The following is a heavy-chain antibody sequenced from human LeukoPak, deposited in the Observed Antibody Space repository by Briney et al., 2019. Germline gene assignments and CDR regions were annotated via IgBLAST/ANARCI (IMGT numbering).Heavy chain of an antibody. CDR3: ARGYCSSTSCPWAD. CDR1: GGTFSSYA. J-gene: IGHJ4*02. D-gene: IGHD2-2*01. Sequence: SVKVSCKASGGTFSSYAISWVRQAPGQGLEWMGGIIPIFGTANYAQKFQGRVTITADKSTSTAYMELSSLRSEDTAVYYCARGYCSSTSCPWADWGQGTLVTVSS. CDR2: IIPIFGTA. V-gene: IGHV1-69*06.